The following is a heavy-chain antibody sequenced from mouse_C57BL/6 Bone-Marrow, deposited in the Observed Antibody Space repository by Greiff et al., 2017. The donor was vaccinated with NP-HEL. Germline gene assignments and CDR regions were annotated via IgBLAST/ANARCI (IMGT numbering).Heavy chain of an antibody. CDR1: GYAFSSSW. CDR3: ARQTAWFAY. V-gene: IGHV1-82*01. J-gene: IGHJ3*01. Sequence: VKLMESGPELVKPGASVKISCKASGYAFSSSWMNWVKQRPGKGLEWIGRIYPGDGDTNYNGKFKGKATLTADKSSSTAYMQLSSLTSEDSAVYFCARQTAWFAYWGQGTLVTVSA. CDR2: IYPGDGDT.